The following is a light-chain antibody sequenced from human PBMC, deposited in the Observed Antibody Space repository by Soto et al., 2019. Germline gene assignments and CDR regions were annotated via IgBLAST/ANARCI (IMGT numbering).Light chain of an antibody. CDR3: QQYGTSPPQT. CDR2: DAS. CDR1: QSVRSDF. Sequence: EIVLTQSPATLSLSPGERATLSCGASQSVRSDFLAWYQQKPGLAPRLLIFDASIRATGIPDRFSGSGSGTDFTLTISRLEPEDFAVYYCQQYGTSPPQTFGQGTKVEIK. V-gene: IGKV3D-20*01. J-gene: IGKJ1*01.